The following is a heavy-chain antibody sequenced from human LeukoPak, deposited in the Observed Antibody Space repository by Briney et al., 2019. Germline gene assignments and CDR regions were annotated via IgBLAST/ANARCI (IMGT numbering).Heavy chain of an antibody. CDR3: ARDPGYCSSINCCAKSVFDY. Sequence: ASVKVSCKASGYTFTNYAIHWVRQAPGQRLEWMGWINAGNGNTSYSQKLQGRVTITRDTSANTVYMELSSLRSEDTAIYYCARDPGYCSSINCCAKSVFDYWGLGALVTVSS. V-gene: IGHV1-3*01. CDR1: GYTFTNYA. J-gene: IGHJ4*02. CDR2: INAGNGNT. D-gene: IGHD2-2*01.